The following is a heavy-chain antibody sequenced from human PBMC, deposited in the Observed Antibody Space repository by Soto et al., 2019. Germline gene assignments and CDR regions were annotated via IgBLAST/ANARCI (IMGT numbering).Heavy chain of an antibody. V-gene: IGHV4-31*03. D-gene: IGHD2-21*01. Sequence: QVQLQESGPGLVKPSQTLSLTCTVSGGSISSGGYYWSWIRQHPGKGLEWIGYIYYSGSTYYNPSLMIRVTISVDTSKNQFSLKLSSVTAADTAVYYCARGFVVNLFDYWGQGTLVTVSS. CDR2: IYYSGST. CDR3: ARGFVVNLFDY. CDR1: GGSISSGGYY. J-gene: IGHJ4*02.